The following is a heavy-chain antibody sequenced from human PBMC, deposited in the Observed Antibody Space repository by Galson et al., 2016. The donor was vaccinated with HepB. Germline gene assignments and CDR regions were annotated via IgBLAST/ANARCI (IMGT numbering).Heavy chain of an antibody. V-gene: IGHV4-59*12. CDR3: ASSGYGGYDVRYGLDV. D-gene: IGHD5-12*01. J-gene: IGHJ6*02. CDR2: IYYTGST. CDR1: GVSIGSYF. Sequence: ETLSLTCTVSGVSIGSYFWSWIRQPPGKGLQWIGYIYYTGSTNYNPSLKSRVTMSVDVSKNQFSLNLTSVTAADTAVYYCASSGYGGYDVRYGLDVWGQGTTVIVSS.